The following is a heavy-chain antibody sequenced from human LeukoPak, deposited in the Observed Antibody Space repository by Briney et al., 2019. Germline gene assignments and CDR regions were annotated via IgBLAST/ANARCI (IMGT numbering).Heavy chain of an antibody. J-gene: IGHJ4*02. V-gene: IGHV3-48*01. CDR2: ISSGDTTI. Sequence: GGSLRLSCVVSGFTFGDCGMNWVRQAPGKGLEWASYISSGDTTISYADSVKGRFTISRDRAKNSLYLQMNSLTAEGTAVYYCAREGRWPTGSDYWGQGTLVTVSS. CDR3: AREGRWPTGSDY. D-gene: IGHD1-14*01. CDR1: GFTFGDCG.